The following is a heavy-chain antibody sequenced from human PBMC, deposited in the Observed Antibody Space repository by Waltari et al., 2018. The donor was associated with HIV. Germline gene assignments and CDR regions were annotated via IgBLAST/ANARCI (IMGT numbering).Heavy chain of an antibody. CDR3: TTWRAHIFGDAFDV. D-gene: IGHD3-3*02. CDR2: ISAAGEIT. V-gene: IGHV3-48*01. Sequence: EIQIVEAGGGLVQSGGSLRLSCTASGFALSSFSGNWVRQGPGGGLEWIAYISAAGEITYYADAVRGRFIVSRDNDRNTLSLDMNSLTVADTSLYYCTTWRAHIFGDAFDVWGQGTAVEVSS. J-gene: IGHJ3*01. CDR1: GFALSSFS.